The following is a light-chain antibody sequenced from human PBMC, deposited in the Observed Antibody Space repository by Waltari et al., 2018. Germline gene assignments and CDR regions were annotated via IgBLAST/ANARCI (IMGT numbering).Light chain of an antibody. CDR3: QHSYSTPPFT. V-gene: IGKV4-1*01. CDR1: QSVLHTNNKNY. Sequence: DIVVTQSPDSLAVSLGERATINCKSSQSVLHTNNKNYLAWYQQKPGQPPKLLIYWASTRASGVPGRFSGSGSGTDFTLTISSLQPEDFATYYCQHSYSTPPFTFGPGTKVDIK. J-gene: IGKJ3*01. CDR2: WAS.